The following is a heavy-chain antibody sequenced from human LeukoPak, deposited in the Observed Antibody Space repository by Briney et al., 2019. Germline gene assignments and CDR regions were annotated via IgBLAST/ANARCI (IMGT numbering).Heavy chain of an antibody. D-gene: IGHD4-17*01. CDR3: AEERFNDYGDFDY. CDR1: GFTFSSQG. V-gene: IGHV3-23*01. CDR2: ISRTGDST. Sequence: GGCLRLSCTASGFTFSSQGMTWVHQTPGKGLEWVSSISRTGDSTYYADSVKGRFTISRDNSKNTLYLQLNSLRAEDTAVYYCAEERFNDYGDFDYWGQGTLVTVSS. J-gene: IGHJ4*02.